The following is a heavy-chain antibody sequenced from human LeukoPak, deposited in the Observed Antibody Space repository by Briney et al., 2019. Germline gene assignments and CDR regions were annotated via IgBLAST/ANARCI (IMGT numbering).Heavy chain of an antibody. D-gene: IGHD6-13*01. CDR2: IWYDGSNK. CDR1: GFTFSSYG. V-gene: IGHV3-33*01. Sequence: GGSLRLSCAASGFTFSSYGMLWVRQAPGKGLEWVAVIWYDGSNKYYADSVKGRFTISRDNSKNTLYLQMNSLRAEDTAVYYCARVSIAAAGIYYYYYGMDVWGQGTTVTVSS. CDR3: ARVSIAAAGIYYYYYGMDV. J-gene: IGHJ6*02.